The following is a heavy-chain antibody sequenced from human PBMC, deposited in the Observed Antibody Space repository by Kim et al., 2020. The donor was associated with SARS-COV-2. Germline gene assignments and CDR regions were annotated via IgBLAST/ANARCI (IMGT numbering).Heavy chain of an antibody. CDR3: TRGPYYFDY. CDR2: IKSKTDGGTT. J-gene: IGHJ4*02. CDR1: GFTFSNAW. D-gene: IGHD3-10*01. Sequence: GGSLRLSCAASGFTFSNAWMSWVRQAPGKGLEWVGRIKSKTDGGTTDYAEHVKGRFTISRDDTKTTLYLQMNSLKTEETAVYYCTRGPYYFDYWGQGTLVTVSS. V-gene: IGHV3-15*01.